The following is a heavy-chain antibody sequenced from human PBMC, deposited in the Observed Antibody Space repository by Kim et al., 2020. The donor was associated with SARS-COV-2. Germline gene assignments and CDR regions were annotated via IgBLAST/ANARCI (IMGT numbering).Heavy chain of an antibody. Sequence: SETLSLTCTVSGGSISSYYWTWIRQPPGKGLQWIGNIYYTGTTDYNPSLKSRVSRSIDRSGDRFSLSLTSLTAADTALYFCGRRRSVDYAFDMWGQGSMVIVSS. CDR3: GRRRSVDYAFDM. V-gene: IGHV4-59*08. J-gene: IGHJ3*02. D-gene: IGHD3-9*01. CDR2: IYYTGTT. CDR1: GGSISSYY.